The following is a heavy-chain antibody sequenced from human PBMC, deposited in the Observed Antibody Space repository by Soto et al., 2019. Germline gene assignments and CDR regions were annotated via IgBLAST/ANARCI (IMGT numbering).Heavy chain of an antibody. J-gene: IGHJ4*02. CDR2: ISGSGGST. CDR3: AKYHFLILEWLVQNSGYDGFFDY. V-gene: IGHV3-23*01. D-gene: IGHD3-3*01. CDR1: VFTFSSYA. Sequence: HPGGSLRLSCAASVFTFSSYAMSWVRQAPGKGLEWVSAISGSGGSTYYADSVKGRFTISRDNSKNTLYLQMNSLRAEDTAVYYCAKYHFLILEWLVQNSGYDGFFDYWGQGTLVTVSS.